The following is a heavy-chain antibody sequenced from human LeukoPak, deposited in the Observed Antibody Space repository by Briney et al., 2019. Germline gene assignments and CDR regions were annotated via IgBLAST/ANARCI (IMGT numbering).Heavy chain of an antibody. Sequence: PGGSLRLSCAASGFTFTSYAMSWVRQAPGKGLEWVSGITNSGGNTYYADSVKGRFTISRDNSKSTLYLQMNSLRAEDTAVFYCAKGGQTDRFDYWGQGALVTASS. D-gene: IGHD5-12*01. V-gene: IGHV3-23*01. CDR3: AKGGQTDRFDY. J-gene: IGHJ4*02. CDR1: GFTFTSYA. CDR2: ITNSGGNT.